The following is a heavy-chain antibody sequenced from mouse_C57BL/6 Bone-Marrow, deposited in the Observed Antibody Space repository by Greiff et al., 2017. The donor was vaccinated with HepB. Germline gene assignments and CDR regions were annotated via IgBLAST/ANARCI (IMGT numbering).Heavy chain of an antibody. D-gene: IGHD1-1*01. CDR1: GFTFSSYG. Sequence: EVQVVESGGDLVKPGGSLKLSCAASGFTFSSYGMSWVRQTPDKRLEWVATISSGGSYTYYPDSVKGRFTISRDNAKNTLYLQMSRLKSEDTSMYYCARHQGYGSRWFAYWGQGTLVTVSA. J-gene: IGHJ3*01. CDR2: ISSGGSYT. CDR3: ARHQGYGSRWFAY. V-gene: IGHV5-6*01.